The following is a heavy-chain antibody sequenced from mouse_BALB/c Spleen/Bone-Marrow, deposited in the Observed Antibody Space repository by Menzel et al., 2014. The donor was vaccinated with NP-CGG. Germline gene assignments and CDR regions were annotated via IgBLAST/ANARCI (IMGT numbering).Heavy chain of an antibody. Sequence: VQLQQSGGGLVQPGRSLKISCAASGFDFSGFWMGWVRLAPGKGLEWIGEINPDSRTINYSPFLKDRFIISRDNAKNTLYLYMSKVRSEDTALYYCARLGYYGGFVYWGQGTLVPVSA. V-gene: IGHV4-1*02. J-gene: IGHJ3*01. CDR3: ARLGYYGGFVY. CDR2: INPDSRTI. CDR1: GFDFSGFW. D-gene: IGHD2-3*01.